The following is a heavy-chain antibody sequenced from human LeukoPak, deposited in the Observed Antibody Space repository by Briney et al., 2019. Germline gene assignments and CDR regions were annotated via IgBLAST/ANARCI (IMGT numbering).Heavy chain of an antibody. J-gene: IGHJ4*02. V-gene: IGHV1-69*13. Sequence: ASVKVSCKASGGTFSSYAISWVRQAPGQGLEWMGGIIPIFGTANYAQKFQGRVTITADESTSTAYMELSSLRSEDTAVYYCARDSDYGDYPSFDYWGQGTPVTVSS. CDR3: ARDSDYGDYPSFDY. CDR1: GGTFSSYA. D-gene: IGHD4-17*01. CDR2: IIPIFGTA.